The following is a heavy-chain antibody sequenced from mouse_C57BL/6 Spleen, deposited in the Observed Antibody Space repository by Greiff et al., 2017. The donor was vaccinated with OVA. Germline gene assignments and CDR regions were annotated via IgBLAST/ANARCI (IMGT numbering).Heavy chain of an antibody. CDR3: ASPRFFAY. Sequence: VQLQQSGPELVKPGASVKLSCKASGYTFTNYDINWVKQRPGQGLEWIGWIYPRDGSTKYNEKFKGKATLTVDTSSSTAYMELHSLTSEDSAVYFCASPRFFAYWGQGTLVTVSA. CDR1: GYTFTNYD. J-gene: IGHJ3*01. V-gene: IGHV1-85*01. CDR2: IYPRDGST.